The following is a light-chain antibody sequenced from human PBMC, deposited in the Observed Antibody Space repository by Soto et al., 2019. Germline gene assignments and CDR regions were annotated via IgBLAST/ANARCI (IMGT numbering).Light chain of an antibody. V-gene: IGLV2-14*03. CDR1: SSDVGAYNS. Sequence: QSALTQPASVSGSPGQSITISCTGTSSDVGAYNSVAWYQHNPGKAPRLMIFDVSKRPSGVSSRFSGSKSGNTASLTISGLQAEDEATYYCNSYRSSNNLEGVFGGGTKVTVL. J-gene: IGLJ3*02. CDR3: NSYRSSNNLEGV. CDR2: DVS.